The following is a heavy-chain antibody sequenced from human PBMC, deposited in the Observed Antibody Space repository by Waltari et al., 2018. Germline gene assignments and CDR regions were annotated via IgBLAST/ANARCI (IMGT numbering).Heavy chain of an antibody. CDR3: AKVAAAGEYFQH. V-gene: IGHV3-33*08. CDR1: GFTFRSSG. D-gene: IGHD6-13*01. CDR2: IWYDGSNK. J-gene: IGHJ1*01. Sequence: QVQLVESGGGVVQPGRSMRLSCAASGFTFRSSGMQWVRQAPGKGLEWVAVIWYDGSNKYYADSVKGRFTISRDNSKNTLYLQMNSLRAEDTAMYYCAKVAAAGEYFQHWGQGTLVTVSS.